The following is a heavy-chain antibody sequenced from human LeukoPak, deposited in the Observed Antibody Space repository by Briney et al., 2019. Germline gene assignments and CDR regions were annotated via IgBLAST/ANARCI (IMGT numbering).Heavy chain of an antibody. Sequence: SETLSLTCTVSGGSISSYYWSWIRQPPGKGLEWIGYIHYSGSTNYNPSLKSRVTISVDTSKNQFSLKLSSVTAADTAVYYCARDKEWELLPAFDYWGQGTLVTVSS. V-gene: IGHV4-59*12. D-gene: IGHD1-26*01. CDR3: ARDKEWELLPAFDY. J-gene: IGHJ4*02. CDR2: IHYSGST. CDR1: GGSISSYY.